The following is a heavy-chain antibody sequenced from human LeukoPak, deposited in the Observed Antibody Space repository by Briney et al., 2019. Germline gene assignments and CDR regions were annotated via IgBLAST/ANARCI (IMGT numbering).Heavy chain of an antibody. D-gene: IGHD3-22*01. CDR2: ISAYNGNT. Sequence: ASVKVSCKASGFTFTSYEISWVRQAPGQGLEWMGWISAYNGNTNYAQKLQGRVTMTTDTSTSTAYMELRSLRSDDTAVYYCARNDYYDSSGLVGNAFDIWGQGTMVTVSS. CDR3: ARNDYYDSSGLVGNAFDI. CDR1: GFTFTSYE. J-gene: IGHJ3*02. V-gene: IGHV1-18*01.